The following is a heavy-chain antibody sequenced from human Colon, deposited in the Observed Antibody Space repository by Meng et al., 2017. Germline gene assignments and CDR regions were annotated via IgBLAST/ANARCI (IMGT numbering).Heavy chain of an antibody. D-gene: IGHD6-13*01. CDR2: IYYSGSA. V-gene: IGHV4-39*07. CDR1: GGSISSSTYY. CDR3: ARDGQQLLWFDP. J-gene: IGHJ5*02. Sequence: QLQLQESGPGLGKHAETPSHTCTVSGGSISSSTYYWGWIRQPPGKGLGWIGSIYYSGSANYNPSLMSRVTISVDTSKNQFSLKLSSVAAADTAVYYCARDGQQLLWFDPWGQGTLVTVSS.